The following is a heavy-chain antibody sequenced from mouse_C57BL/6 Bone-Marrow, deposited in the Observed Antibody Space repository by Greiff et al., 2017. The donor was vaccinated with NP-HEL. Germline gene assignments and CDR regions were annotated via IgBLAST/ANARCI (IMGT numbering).Heavy chain of an antibody. D-gene: IGHD1-1*01. CDR3: RKSGYYGSRLFAY. V-gene: IGHV1-82*01. J-gene: IGHJ3*01. Sequence: VQLQQSGPELVKPGASVKISCKASGYAFSSSWMNWVKQRPGKGLEWIGRIYPGDGATKYNGKFKGKATLTADKSSRTANKQRSGMTSEDSAVYCCRKSGYYGSRLFAYWGQGTLVTVSA. CDR2: IYPGDGAT. CDR1: GYAFSSSW.